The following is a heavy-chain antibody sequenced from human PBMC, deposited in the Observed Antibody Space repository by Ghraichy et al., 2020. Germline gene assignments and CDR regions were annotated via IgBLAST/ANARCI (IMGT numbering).Heavy chain of an antibody. J-gene: IGHJ4*02. CDR1: GFTFGTYR. Sequence: GSLRLSCAASGFTFGTYRMNWVRQAPGKGLEWLSYITDSSRTIYYADSVQGRFTISRDNAKNSLYLQMNSLRDEDTAVYYCARDLSDYEYPHYFDKWGQGTLVTVSS. V-gene: IGHV3-48*02. CDR2: ITDSSRTI. CDR3: ARDLSDYEYPHYFDK. D-gene: IGHD5-12*01.